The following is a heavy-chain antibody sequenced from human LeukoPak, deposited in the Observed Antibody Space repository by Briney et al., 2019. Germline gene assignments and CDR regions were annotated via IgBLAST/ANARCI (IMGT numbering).Heavy chain of an antibody. CDR1: GFTFSSYA. CDR2: ISGSGGST. V-gene: IGHV3-23*01. CDR3: AKVRGVICFDY. J-gene: IGHJ4*02. D-gene: IGHD3-10*01. Sequence: GGSLRLSCAASGFTFSSYAMNWVRQAPGKGLEWVSTISGSGGSTYYADSVKGRFTISRDNSKNTLYLQMNSLRAEDTAVYYCAKVRGVICFDYWGQGTLVTVSS.